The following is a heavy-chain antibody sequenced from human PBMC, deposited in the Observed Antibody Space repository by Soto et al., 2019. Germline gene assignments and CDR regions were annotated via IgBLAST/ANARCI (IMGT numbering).Heavy chain of an antibody. D-gene: IGHD2-15*01. J-gene: IGHJ5*02. Sequence: PSETLSLTCTVSGGSISSSSYYWGWIRQPPGKGLEWIGSIYYSGSTYYNPSLKSRVTISVDTSKNQFSLKLSSVTAADTAVYYCAQDLGYCSGGSCSDWFDPWGQGTLVTSPQ. CDR1: GGSISSSSYY. CDR3: AQDLGYCSGGSCSDWFDP. V-gene: IGHV4-39*01. CDR2: IYYSGST.